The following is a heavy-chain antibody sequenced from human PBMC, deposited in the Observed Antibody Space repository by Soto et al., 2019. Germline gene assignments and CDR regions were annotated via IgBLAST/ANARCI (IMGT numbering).Heavy chain of an antibody. D-gene: IGHD6-13*01. CDR1: GGSISSGGYS. CDR3: ARLGHRGAAAGTEYFQH. Sequence: PSETLSLTCAVSGGSISSGGYSWSWIRQPPGKGLEWIGYIYHSGSTYYNPSLKSRVTISVDTSKNQFSLKLSSVTAADTAVYYCARLGHRGAAAGTEYFQHWGQGTLVTVSS. CDR2: IYHSGST. J-gene: IGHJ1*01. V-gene: IGHV4-30-2*03.